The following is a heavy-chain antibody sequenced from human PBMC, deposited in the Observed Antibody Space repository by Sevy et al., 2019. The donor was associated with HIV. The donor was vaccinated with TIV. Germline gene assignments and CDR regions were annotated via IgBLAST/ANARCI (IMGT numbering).Heavy chain of an antibody. CDR3: AKEWTLLSDWYGEFDY. CDR2: ISNSGANT. V-gene: IGHV3-23*01. D-gene: IGHD6-19*01. CDR1: GFTFTNYG. J-gene: IGHJ4*02. Sequence: GGSLRLSSAASGFTFTNYGMRWVRQAPGKVLEWVSGISNSGANTYYADSVRGRFTVSRDNSKNTVYLQLNSLRAEDTAIYYCAKEWTLLSDWYGEFDYWGQGTLVTVSS.